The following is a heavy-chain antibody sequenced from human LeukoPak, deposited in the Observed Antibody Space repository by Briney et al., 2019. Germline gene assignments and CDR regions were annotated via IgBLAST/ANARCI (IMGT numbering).Heavy chain of an antibody. V-gene: IGHV3-30-3*01. J-gene: IGHJ4*02. CDR2: ISYDGSNK. Sequence: GRSLGLSCAASGFTFGSYAMHWVRQAPGKGLEWVAVISYDGSNKYYADSVKGRFTISRDNSKNTLYLQMNSLRAEDTAVYYCARDVTGVLGAARGFDYWGQGTLVTVSS. CDR3: ARDVTGVLGAARGFDY. D-gene: IGHD6-6*01. CDR1: GFTFGSYA.